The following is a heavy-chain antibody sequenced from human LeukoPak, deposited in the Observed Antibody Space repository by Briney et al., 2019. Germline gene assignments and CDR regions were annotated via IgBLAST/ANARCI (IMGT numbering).Heavy chain of an antibody. CDR1: GGSISSSSYY. CDR3: ARPRQLVLDAFDI. CDR2: IYYSGGT. Sequence: SETLSLTCTVSGGSISSSSYYWGWIRQPPGKGLEWIGSIYYSGGTYYNPSLKSRVTISVDTSKNQFSLKLSSVTAADTAVYYCARPRQLVLDAFDIWGQGTMVTVSS. D-gene: IGHD6-6*01. V-gene: IGHV4-39*01. J-gene: IGHJ3*02.